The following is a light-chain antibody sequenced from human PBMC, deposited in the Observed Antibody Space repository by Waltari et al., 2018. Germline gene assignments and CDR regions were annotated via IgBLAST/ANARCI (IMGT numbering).Light chain of an antibody. CDR2: DAS. Sequence: DIVLTQSPATLSLSPGERATLSCRASQSVSSYLAWYQQKPGQAPRLLIYDASNRATGIPARFSGSGPGTDFTLTISSLEPEDFAVYYCQQRSNWHQITFGQGTRLEIK. J-gene: IGKJ5*01. CDR1: QSVSSY. CDR3: QQRSNWHQIT. V-gene: IGKV3D-11*02.